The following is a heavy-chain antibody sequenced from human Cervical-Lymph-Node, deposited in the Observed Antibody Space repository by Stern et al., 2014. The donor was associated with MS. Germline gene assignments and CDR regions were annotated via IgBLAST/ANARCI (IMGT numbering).Heavy chain of an antibody. V-gene: IGHV3-11*01. J-gene: IGHJ6*02. CDR3: ARDLIERSDWYPYGMDV. CDR1: GFTFSDYY. Sequence: VQLVESGGGLVQPGGSLRLSCAASGFTFSDYYMSWIRQTPGKGLEWVSCISSSGITINYADSVKGRFTVSRDNAKNSLYLQMNSLTAEDTAMYYCARDLIERSDWYPYGMDVWGQGTTVTVSS. D-gene: IGHD6-19*01. CDR2: ISSSGITI.